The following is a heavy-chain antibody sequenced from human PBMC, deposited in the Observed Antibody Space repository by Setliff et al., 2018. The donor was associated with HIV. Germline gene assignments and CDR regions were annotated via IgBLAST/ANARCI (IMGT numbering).Heavy chain of an antibody. V-gene: IGHV4-39*07. CDR2: IYYSGST. Sequence: LSLTCTVSGGSISSSSYYWGWIRQPPGKGLEWIGSIYYSGSTYYNPSLKSRVTISVDTSKNQFSLKLSSVTAADTAMYYCARVGAFGVGGWFDPWGQGSLVTVSS. CDR3: ARVGAFGVGGWFDP. CDR1: GGSISSSSYY. D-gene: IGHD3-3*01. J-gene: IGHJ5*02.